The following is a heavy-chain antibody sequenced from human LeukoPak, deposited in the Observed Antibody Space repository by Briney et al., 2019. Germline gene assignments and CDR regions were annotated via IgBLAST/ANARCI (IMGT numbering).Heavy chain of an antibody. J-gene: IGHJ4*02. V-gene: IGHV3-53*01. Sequence: GGSLRLSCTASGFTFGDYAMSWVRQAPGKGLEWVSFIYSDSTHYSDSVKGRFTISRDNSKNTLYLQMNSLRAEDTAVYYCARRAGAYSHPYDYWGQGTLVTVSS. D-gene: IGHD4/OR15-4a*01. CDR1: GFTFGDYA. CDR3: ARRAGAYSHPYDY. CDR2: IYSDST.